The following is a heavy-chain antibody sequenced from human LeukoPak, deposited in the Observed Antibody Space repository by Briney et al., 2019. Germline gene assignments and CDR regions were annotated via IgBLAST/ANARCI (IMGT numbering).Heavy chain of an antibody. CDR2: ISSSSSTI. CDR1: GFTFSSYS. CDR3: ASDPTTVLGMDV. Sequence: GGSLRLSCAASGFTFSSYSMNWVRQAPGKGLEWVSYISSSSSTIYYADSVKGRFTISRDNAKNSLYLQMNSLRAEDTAVYYCASDPTTVLGMDVWGQGTTVTVSS. J-gene: IGHJ6*02. D-gene: IGHD1-1*01. V-gene: IGHV3-48*01.